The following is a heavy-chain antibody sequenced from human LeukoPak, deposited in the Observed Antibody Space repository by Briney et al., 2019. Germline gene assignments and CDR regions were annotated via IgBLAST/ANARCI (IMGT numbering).Heavy chain of an antibody. CDR1: GFTFSSYA. CDR3: ARGVGQDAFDI. J-gene: IGHJ3*02. Sequence: PGGSLRLSCAASGFTFSSYAMHWVRQAPGKGLEWVAVISYDGSNKYYADSVKGRFTISRDNSKNTLYLQMTNLRVEDTAAYYCARGVGQDAFDIWGQGTMVTVSS. D-gene: IGHD1-26*01. V-gene: IGHV3-30*14. CDR2: ISYDGSNK.